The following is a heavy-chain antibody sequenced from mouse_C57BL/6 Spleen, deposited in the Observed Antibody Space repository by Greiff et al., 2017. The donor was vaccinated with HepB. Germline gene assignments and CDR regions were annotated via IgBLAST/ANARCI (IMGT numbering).Heavy chain of an antibody. CDR3: ARPSSGYWFAY. Sequence: ESGPGLVKPSQSLSLTCSVTGYSITSGYYWNWIRQFPGNKLEWMGYISYDGSNNYNPSLKNRISITRDTSKNQFFLKLNSVTTEDTATYYCARPSSGYWFAYWGQGTLVTVSA. CDR1: GYSITSGYY. J-gene: IGHJ3*01. V-gene: IGHV3-6*01. D-gene: IGHD3-2*02. CDR2: ISYDGSN.